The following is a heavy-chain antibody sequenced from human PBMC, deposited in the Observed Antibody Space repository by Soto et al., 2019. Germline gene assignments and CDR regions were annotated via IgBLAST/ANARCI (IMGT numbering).Heavy chain of an antibody. V-gene: IGHV3-23*01. Sequence: EVQLLESGGGLVQPGGSLRLSCAASGFTFSSYAMRWVRQAPGKGLEWVSAISGSGGSTYYADSVKGRFTISRDNSKNTVYLQMNSLRGEDTAVCYCARRGSGSYYDYWGQGTLVTVSS. CDR1: GFTFSSYA. CDR3: ARRGSGSYYDY. J-gene: IGHJ4*02. D-gene: IGHD1-26*01. CDR2: ISGSGGST.